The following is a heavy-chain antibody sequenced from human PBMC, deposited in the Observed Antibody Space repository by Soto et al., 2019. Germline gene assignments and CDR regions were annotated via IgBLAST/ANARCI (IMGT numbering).Heavy chain of an antibody. J-gene: IGHJ4*02. CDR1: GFTFSNYA. D-gene: IGHD4-17*01. CDR2: ITGSAGNT. Sequence: GGSLRLSCAASGFTFSNYAMHWVRQAPGKGLEWVSGITGSAGNTYYADSVKGRFTISRDNSKNTLYLQANSLRADDTAIYYCAKVPLSLRFYDYWGQGTLVTVSS. CDR3: AKVPLSLRFYDY. V-gene: IGHV3-23*01.